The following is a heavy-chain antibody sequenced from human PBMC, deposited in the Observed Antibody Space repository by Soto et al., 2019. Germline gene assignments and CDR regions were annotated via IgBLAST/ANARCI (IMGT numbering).Heavy chain of an antibody. J-gene: IGHJ4*02. Sequence: GGSLRLSCAASGFTVSSNYMSWVRQAPGKGLEWVSVIYSGGSTYYADSVKGRFTISRHNSKNTLYLQMNSLRAEDTAVYYCARDRVDSSGWTPGYWGQGTLVTVSS. CDR2: IYSGGST. V-gene: IGHV3-53*04. D-gene: IGHD6-19*01. CDR1: GFTVSSNY. CDR3: ARDRVDSSGWTPGY.